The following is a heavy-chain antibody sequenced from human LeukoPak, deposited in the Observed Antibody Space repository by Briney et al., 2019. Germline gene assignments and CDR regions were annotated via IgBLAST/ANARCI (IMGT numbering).Heavy chain of an antibody. D-gene: IGHD3-16*01. CDR1: GFTFTTFL. CDR2: INPDGRTT. Sequence: GGSLRLSCAASGFTFTTFLMNWVRQVPGKWLVWVTLINPDGRTTTYADSVKGRFTISRDNAKNTVYLQMNSLGGEDTAVYYCARDLRGSPDRWGQGTLVTVSS. V-gene: IGHV3-74*01. CDR3: ARDLRGSPDR. J-gene: IGHJ5*02.